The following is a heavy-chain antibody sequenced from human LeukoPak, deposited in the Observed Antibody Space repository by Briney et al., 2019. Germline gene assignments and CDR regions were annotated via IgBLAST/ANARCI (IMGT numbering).Heavy chain of an antibody. Sequence: PSETLSLSCTVSGGSISSSSFYWGWIRQPPGKGLEWIGCIYYSGSTYYNASLKSRVTICVDTCKNECSLRLRSVSAADTAVYYCAHFRGGAFDFWGRGTMVTVPS. J-gene: IGHJ3*01. CDR3: AHFRGGAFDF. CDR2: IYYSGST. V-gene: IGHV4-39*01. CDR1: GGSISSSSFY. D-gene: IGHD3-16*01.